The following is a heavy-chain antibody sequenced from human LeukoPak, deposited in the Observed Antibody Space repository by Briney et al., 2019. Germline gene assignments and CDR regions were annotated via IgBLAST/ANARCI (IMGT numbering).Heavy chain of an antibody. D-gene: IGHD3/OR15-3a*01. Sequence: SVKVSCKASGGTFSSYAISWVRQAPGQGLEWMGRIIPILGIANYAQKFQGRVTITADKSTSTAYMELSSLRSEDTAVYYCASQQGLVKYYYYGMDVWGQGTTVTVSS. V-gene: IGHV1-69*04. CDR1: GGTFSSYA. CDR3: ASQQGLVKYYYYGMDV. J-gene: IGHJ6*02. CDR2: IIPILGIA.